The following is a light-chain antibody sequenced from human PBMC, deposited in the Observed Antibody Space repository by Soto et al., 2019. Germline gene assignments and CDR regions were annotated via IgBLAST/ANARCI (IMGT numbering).Light chain of an antibody. Sequence: DIQVTQSPSTLSASVRDRVTITCRASQSIDRWLAWYQQKPGKAPKLLIYDAYNLESGVPSRFSGSGSGTEFTLTISNLQPDDFATYYCQQYKSYPFTFGPGTKVDIK. J-gene: IGKJ3*01. V-gene: IGKV1-5*01. CDR1: QSIDRW. CDR3: QQYKSYPFT. CDR2: DAY.